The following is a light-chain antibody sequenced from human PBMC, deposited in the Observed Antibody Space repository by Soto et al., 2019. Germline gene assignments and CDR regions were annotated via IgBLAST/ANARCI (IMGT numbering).Light chain of an antibody. V-gene: IGKV3-15*01. CDR1: ESVSTF. J-gene: IGKJ4*01. CDR3: QQYNTWPPLT. Sequence: EIVLTQSPATLSLSPGERATLSCRASESVSTFLAWYQQKPGQAPRLLIFGASNRATAVPARFTASGSGTEFTLTISSLQSEDFAFYYCQQYNTWPPLTFGGGTKVEI. CDR2: GAS.